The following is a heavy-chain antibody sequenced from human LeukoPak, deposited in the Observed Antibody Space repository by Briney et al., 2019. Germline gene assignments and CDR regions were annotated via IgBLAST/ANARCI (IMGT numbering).Heavy chain of an antibody. J-gene: IGHJ4*02. CDR2: IYYSGGA. Sequence: SETLSLTCTVSGGSISNYYWSWIRQPPGKGLECIGYIYYSGGAYYNPSLKSRTTISVDTSSNQFSLKLASVTAADTAVYYCARELRVGNTGYYFDYWGQGALDTVSS. CDR1: GGSISNYY. D-gene: IGHD2/OR15-2a*01. CDR3: ARELRVGNTGYYFDY. V-gene: IGHV4-59*01.